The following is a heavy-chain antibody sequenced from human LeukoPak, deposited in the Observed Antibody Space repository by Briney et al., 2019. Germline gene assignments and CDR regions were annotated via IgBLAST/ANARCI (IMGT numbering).Heavy chain of an antibody. D-gene: IGHD3-22*01. Sequence: ASVKVSCKASGYTFTGYYMHWVRQAPGQGLEWMGWINPNSGGTNYAQKFQGRVTMTRDTSISTAYMELSRLRSDDTAVYYCARDLRHYYDTSGYYSYDMDVWGQGTTVTVSS. V-gene: IGHV1-2*02. J-gene: IGHJ6*02. CDR3: ARDLRHYYDTSGYYSYDMDV. CDR2: INPNSGGT. CDR1: GYTFTGYY.